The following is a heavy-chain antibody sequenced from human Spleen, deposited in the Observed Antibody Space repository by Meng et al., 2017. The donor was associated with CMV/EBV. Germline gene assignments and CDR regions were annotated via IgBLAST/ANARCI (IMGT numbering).Heavy chain of an antibody. CDR3: ALLATVNPSHVDY. CDR2: INPNIGVT. CDR1: GYPFTGYY. Sequence: KTSGYPFTGYYIHWVRQAPGQGLEWMGWINPNIGVTNYAEKFQGRVTVTRDTSISTAYMELTRLRSDDTAVYYCALLATVNPSHVDYWGQGTLVTVSS. J-gene: IGHJ4*02. V-gene: IGHV1-2*02. D-gene: IGHD4-17*01.